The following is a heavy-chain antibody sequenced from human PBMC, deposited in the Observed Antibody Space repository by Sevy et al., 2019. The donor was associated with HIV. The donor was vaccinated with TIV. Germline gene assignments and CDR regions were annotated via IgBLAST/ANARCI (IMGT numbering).Heavy chain of an antibody. V-gene: IGHV3-7*01. Sequence: GSLRLSCAASGFTFSSYWMNWVRQAPGKGLEWVANIKQDGSEKYYVDSVKGRFTISRDNAKNSMHLQMNSLRAEDTAVYYCARALVAAASYWGQGTLVTVSS. CDR1: GFTFSSYW. CDR3: ARALVAAASY. CDR2: IKQDGSEK. J-gene: IGHJ4*02. D-gene: IGHD2-15*01.